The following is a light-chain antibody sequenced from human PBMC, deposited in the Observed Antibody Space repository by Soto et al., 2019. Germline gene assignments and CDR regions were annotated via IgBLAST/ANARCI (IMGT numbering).Light chain of an antibody. CDR3: SSYAGSTSVV. CDR1: SSDVGGYNY. V-gene: IGLV2-8*01. CDR2: EVS. Sequence: QSVLTQPPSASGSPGQSVTISCTGTSSDVGGYNYVSWYQQHPGKAPKLMIYEVSKRPSGVPDRFSGSKSGNTASLTVSGIQAEDEADYYCSSYAGSTSVVFGGGTKVTVL. J-gene: IGLJ2*01.